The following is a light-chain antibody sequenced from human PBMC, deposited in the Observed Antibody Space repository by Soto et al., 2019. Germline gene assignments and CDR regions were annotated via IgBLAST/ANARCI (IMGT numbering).Light chain of an antibody. V-gene: IGKV3-11*01. CDR2: DAS. Sequence: EIVLTQSPATLSLSPGERATLSCRASQSVNNYLAWYQQKPGQPPRLLIYDASKRATGIPARFTGIGSGTDFTITVSSLEPEDVAVYYCQHRYNWPQTFGQGTKVEVK. CDR3: QHRYNWPQT. J-gene: IGKJ1*01. CDR1: QSVNNY.